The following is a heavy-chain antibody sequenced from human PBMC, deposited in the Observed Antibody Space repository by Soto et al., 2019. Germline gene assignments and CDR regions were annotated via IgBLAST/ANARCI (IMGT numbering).Heavy chain of an antibody. CDR2: ISVSGRT. Sequence: RVSCGAAEVRSSRLSMSHVSKAPGKGLEWVSSISVSGRTYYADSVKGRFTISRDNSKNTLYLQMNSLRAEDTAVYYCAKDDGMGVPAAIFDYWGQGTLVTVSS. CDR3: AKDDGMGVPAAIFDY. J-gene: IGHJ4*02. D-gene: IGHD2-2*01. V-gene: IGHV3-23*01. CDR1: EVRSSRLS.